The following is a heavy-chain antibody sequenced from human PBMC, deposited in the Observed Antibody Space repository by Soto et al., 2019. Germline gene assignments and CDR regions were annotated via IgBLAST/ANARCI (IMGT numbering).Heavy chain of an antibody. J-gene: IGHJ4*02. CDR3: ARDLWWYLH. CDR1: GFTFSSHA. Sequence: EVQLLESGGGLVQPGGALRLSCAASGFTFSSHAMSWVRQAPGKGLEWISSISAGSEGAYYADSVKGRFTISRDNSTNPLYLQMNRLTAEDTAVYYCARDLWWYLHWGQGTLVTVSS. CDR2: ISAGSEGA. V-gene: IGHV3-23*01. D-gene: IGHD2-15*01.